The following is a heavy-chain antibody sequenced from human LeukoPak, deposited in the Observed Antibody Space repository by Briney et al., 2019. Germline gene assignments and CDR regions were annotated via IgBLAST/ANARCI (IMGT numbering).Heavy chain of an antibody. V-gene: IGHV3-53*01. J-gene: IGHJ4*02. CDR1: GFTVSTNY. CDR3: ARITDYDLSYFDY. Sequence: GGSLRLSCVASGFTVSTNYMSWIRQAPGKGLEWVSVIYSGGSTYYADSVKGRFTISRDNSKNTLYLQMNSLRAEDTAVYYCARITDYDLSYFDYWGQGNLVTVSS. CDR2: IYSGGST. D-gene: IGHD3-3*01.